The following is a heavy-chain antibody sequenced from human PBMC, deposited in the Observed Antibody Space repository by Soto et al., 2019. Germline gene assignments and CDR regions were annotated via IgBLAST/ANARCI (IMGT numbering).Heavy chain of an antibody. D-gene: IGHD3-22*01. CDR2: IYYSGST. V-gene: IGHV4-31*03. J-gene: IGHJ4*02. Sequence: QVQLQESGPGLVKPSQTLSLTCTVSGGSISSRGYYWSWIRQHPGKGLEWIGYIYYSGSTYYNPSLKSRVTIAVDRSKNQFSLKLSSVTAADTAVYYCARASSYYYDSSGYYDYWGQGTLVTVSS. CDR1: GGSISSRGYY. CDR3: ARASSYYYDSSGYYDY.